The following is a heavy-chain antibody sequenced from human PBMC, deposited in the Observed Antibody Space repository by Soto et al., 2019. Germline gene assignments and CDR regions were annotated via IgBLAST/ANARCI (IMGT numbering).Heavy chain of an antibody. CDR3: VRGGGGGLFDP. J-gene: IGHJ5*02. Sequence: TGGSLRLSCTVSDCNLGDSYVSCVRQAPGKGLEWLSYISPGSRYPAYADSVKGRFTISRDNAKRSLYLQMMSLTAEDTAIYYCVRGGGGGLFDPWGQGTMVTGSS. CDR1: DCNLGDSY. D-gene: IGHD2-15*01. V-gene: IGHV3-11*06. CDR2: ISPGSRYP.